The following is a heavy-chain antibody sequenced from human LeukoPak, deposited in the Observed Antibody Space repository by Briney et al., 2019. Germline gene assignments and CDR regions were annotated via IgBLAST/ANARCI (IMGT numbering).Heavy chain of an antibody. D-gene: IGHD2-21*02. CDR3: AKARLGRGDCCPFEF. V-gene: IGHV3-23*01. CDR1: GFTFRSYA. CDR2: ISASGGNT. Sequence: GGALTLSRAACGFTFRSYAMTWVRQAPAKGLEWVSPISASGGNTYCSDSVKGRFTISRDNSKNTLFLQMNSLRAEDTAVYSCAKARLGRGDCCPFEFWGRGTLVTVSS. J-gene: IGHJ4*02.